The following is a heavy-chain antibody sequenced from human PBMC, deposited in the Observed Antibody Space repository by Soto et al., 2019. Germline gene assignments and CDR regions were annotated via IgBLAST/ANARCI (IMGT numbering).Heavy chain of an antibody. J-gene: IGHJ4*02. CDR2: IYWDDDK. CDR3: AHIALSYDYIWGSYRFPSFDY. V-gene: IGHV2-5*02. Sequence: SGPTLVNPTQTLTLTCTFSGFSLSTSGVGVGWIRQPPGKALEWLALIYWDDDKRYSPSLKSRLTITKDTSKNQVVLTMTNMDPVDIATYYCAHIALSYDYIWGSYRFPSFDYWGQGTLVTVSS. CDR1: GFSLSTSGVG. D-gene: IGHD3-16*02.